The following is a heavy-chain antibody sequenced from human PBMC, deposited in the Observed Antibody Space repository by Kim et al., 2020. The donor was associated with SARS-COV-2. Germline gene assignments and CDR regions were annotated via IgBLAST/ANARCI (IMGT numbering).Heavy chain of an antibody. D-gene: IGHD5-12*01. V-gene: IGHV3-23*01. Sequence: YYGDAVHGRFTISRDNSKNTLYLQMNSLRAEDTALYYCVKQRGFASNYFDYWGQGAQVTVSS. J-gene: IGHJ4*02. CDR3: VKQRGFASNYFDY.